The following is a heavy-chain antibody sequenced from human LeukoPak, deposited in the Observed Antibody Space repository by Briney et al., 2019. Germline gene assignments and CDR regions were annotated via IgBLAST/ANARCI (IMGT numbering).Heavy chain of an antibody. CDR1: GFTFSSYG. CDR2: IRYDGSNK. Sequence: GGSLRLSCAASGFTFSSYGMHWVRQAPGKGLERVAFIRYDGSNKYYADSVKGRFTISRDNSKNTLYLQMNSLRAEDTAVYYCAKGPDSGSYSNSDYWGQGTLVTVSS. CDR3: AKGPDSGSYSNSDY. J-gene: IGHJ4*02. D-gene: IGHD1-26*01. V-gene: IGHV3-30*02.